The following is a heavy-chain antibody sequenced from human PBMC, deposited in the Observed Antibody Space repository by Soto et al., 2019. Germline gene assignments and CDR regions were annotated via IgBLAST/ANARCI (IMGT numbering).Heavy chain of an antibody. CDR1: GYTFTGYY. V-gene: IGHV1-2*02. Sequence: QLQLAQSGDEVKKPGASVKVSCKASGYTFTGYYMHWVRQAPGQGLEWMGWINPNSGGTNYAQKLQGRVPMASDTSISTSYMELSRLRSDDTPVYYCATDRRGHPWGQGNLVTVAS. J-gene: IGHJ5*02. CDR2: INPNSGGT. CDR3: ATDRRGHP.